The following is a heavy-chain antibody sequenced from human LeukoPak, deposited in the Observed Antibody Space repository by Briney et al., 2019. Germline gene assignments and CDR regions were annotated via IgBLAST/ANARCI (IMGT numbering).Heavy chain of an antibody. Sequence: SGTLSLTCAVSGGSISSSNWWSWVRQPPGKGLEWIGEIYHSGSTNYNPSLKSRVTISVDKSKNQFSLKLSSVTAADTAVYYCAREVHDYVWGSQHDALDIWGQGTMVTVSS. V-gene: IGHV4-4*02. CDR2: IYHSGST. D-gene: IGHD3-16*01. J-gene: IGHJ3*02. CDR1: GGSISSSNW. CDR3: AREVHDYVWGSQHDALDI.